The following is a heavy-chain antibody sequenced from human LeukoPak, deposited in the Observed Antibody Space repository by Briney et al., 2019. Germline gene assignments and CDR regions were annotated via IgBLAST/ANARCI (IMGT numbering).Heavy chain of an antibody. V-gene: IGHV1-2*02. Sequence: ASVKVSCKASGYTFTDYYMHWVRQAPGQGLEWMGWINPNSGGTNYAQKFQGRVTMTRDTSISTAYMELSRLRSDDTAVYYCARDRTGTTSYFDYWGQGTLVTVSS. D-gene: IGHD1-7*01. J-gene: IGHJ4*02. CDR1: GYTFTDYY. CDR2: INPNSGGT. CDR3: ARDRTGTTSYFDY.